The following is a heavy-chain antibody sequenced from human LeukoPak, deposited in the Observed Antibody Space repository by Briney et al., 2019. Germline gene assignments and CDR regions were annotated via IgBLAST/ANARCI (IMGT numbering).Heavy chain of an antibody. CDR1: GYTFTSYD. J-gene: IGHJ4*02. CDR3: ARYSGRWLYKKSLDY. V-gene: IGHV1-8*01. CDR2: MNPNSGNT. D-gene: IGHD3-22*01. Sequence: ASVKVSCKASGYTFTSYDINWVRQATGQGLEWVGWMNPNSGNTGYAQKFQGRVTMTRNTSISTAYMELSSLRSEDTAVYYCARYSGRWLYKKSLDYWGQGTLVTVSS.